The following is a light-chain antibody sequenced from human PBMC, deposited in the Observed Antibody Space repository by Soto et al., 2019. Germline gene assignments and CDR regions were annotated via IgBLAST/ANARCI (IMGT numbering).Light chain of an antibody. CDR1: SSDVGGYNY. V-gene: IGLV2-14*03. CDR2: DVS. CDR3: TSNETYTPPQIV. Sequence: QSVLTQPASVSGSPGQSITISCTGTSSDVGGYNYVSWYQHHPGKAPELIIYDVSNRPSGVSIRFSGSKSDNPASLTISGLHPEGYSDYHSTSNETYTPPQIVSVTGTMDTV. J-gene: IGLJ1*01.